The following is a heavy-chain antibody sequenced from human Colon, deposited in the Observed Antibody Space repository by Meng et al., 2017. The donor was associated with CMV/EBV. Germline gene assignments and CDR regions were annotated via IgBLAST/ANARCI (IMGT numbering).Heavy chain of an antibody. CDR2: INLWNGNI. D-gene: IGHD3/OR15-3a*01. CDR3: ARDKVKYGTVYYHYGMDV. V-gene: IGHV1-18*01. Sequence: ASVKVSCKASGYTFNKHGINWVRQAPGQGLEWMGWINLWNGNIEYAQKFQGRVTMTTDTSTSTVYMELRSLRSDDTAVYYCARDKVKYGTVYYHYGMDVWGQGTTVTVSS. J-gene: IGHJ6*02. CDR1: GYTFNKHG.